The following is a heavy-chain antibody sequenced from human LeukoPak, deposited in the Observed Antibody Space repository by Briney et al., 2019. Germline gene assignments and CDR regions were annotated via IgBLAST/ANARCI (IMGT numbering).Heavy chain of an antibody. V-gene: IGHV3-30*02. CDR2: IRYDGSNK. Sequence: PGGSLRLSCAASGFTFSSYGMHWVRQAPGKGLEGVAFIRYDGSNKYYADSVKGRFTISRDNSKNTLYLQMNSLRAEDTAVYYCAKGRYCSSTSCYSTASDIWGQGTMVTVSS. D-gene: IGHD2-2*02. CDR3: AKGRYCSSTSCYSTASDI. CDR1: GFTFSSYG. J-gene: IGHJ3*02.